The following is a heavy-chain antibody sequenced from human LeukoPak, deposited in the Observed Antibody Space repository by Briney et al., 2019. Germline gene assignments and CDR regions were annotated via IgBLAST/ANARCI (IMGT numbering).Heavy chain of an antibody. D-gene: IGHD2-2*01. CDR1: GYTFTGYY. J-gene: IGHJ4*02. Sequence: ASVKVSCKASGYTFTGYYMHWVRQAPGQGLEWMGWINPNSGGTNYARKFQGRVTMTRDTSISTAYMELSRLRSDDTAVYYCARDPPRIVVVPAAKGGTGTTTQGDYWGQGTLVTVSS. V-gene: IGHV1-2*02. CDR2: INPNSGGT. CDR3: ARDPPRIVVVPAAKGGTGTTTQGDY.